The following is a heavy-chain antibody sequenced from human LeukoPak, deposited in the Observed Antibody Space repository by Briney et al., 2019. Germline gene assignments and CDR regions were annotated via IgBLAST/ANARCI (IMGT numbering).Heavy chain of an antibody. D-gene: IGHD6-19*01. CDR2: INPNSGGT. CDR1: AYTFTGYY. Sequence: GASVKVSCKASAYTFTGYYMHWVRQAPGQGLEWMGWINPNSGGTNYAQEFQGRVTMARDTSISTAYMELSTLRSDDTAVYYCARSSGWSLFDYWGQGTLVTVSS. V-gene: IGHV1-2*02. CDR3: ARSSGWSLFDY. J-gene: IGHJ4*02.